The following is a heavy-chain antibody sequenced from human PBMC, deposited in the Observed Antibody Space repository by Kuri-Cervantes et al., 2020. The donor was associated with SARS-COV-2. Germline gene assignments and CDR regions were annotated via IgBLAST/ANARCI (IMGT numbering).Heavy chain of an antibody. V-gene: IGHV3-23*01. D-gene: IGHD6-13*01. Sequence: GESLKISCAASGFIFSSYAMSWVRQAPGKGLEWASDTSGSGGTTYYSDSVKGRFTSSRDNSKNTLFLQMSSLRDEDTAIYYCAHHPGIGPAGSPIDFWGPGTLVTVSS. CDR2: TSGSGGTT. J-gene: IGHJ4*02. CDR3: AHHPGIGPAGSPIDF. CDR1: GFIFSSYA.